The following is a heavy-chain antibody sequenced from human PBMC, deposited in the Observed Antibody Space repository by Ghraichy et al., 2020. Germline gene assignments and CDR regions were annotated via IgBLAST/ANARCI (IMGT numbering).Heavy chain of an antibody. V-gene: IGHV3-48*02. Sequence: LSLTYAASGFTFSSYSMNWVRQAPGKGLEWVSYISSSSSTIYYADSVKGRFTISRDNAKNSLYLQMNSLRDEDTAVYYCARDRREYSSSSYTFRRYYGMDVWGQGTTVTVSS. CDR1: GFTFSSYS. D-gene: IGHD6-13*01. J-gene: IGHJ6*02. CDR2: ISSSSSTI. CDR3: ARDRREYSSSSYTFRRYYGMDV.